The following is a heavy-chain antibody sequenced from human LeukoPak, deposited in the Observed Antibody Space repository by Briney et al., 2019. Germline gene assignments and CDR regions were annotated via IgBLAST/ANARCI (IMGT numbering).Heavy chain of an antibody. CDR2: IYYSGST. V-gene: IGHV4-30-4*08. Sequence: SETLSLTCTVSGGSISSGDYYWSWIRQPPGKGLEWIVYIYYSGSTYYNPSLKSRVTISVDTSKNQFSLKLSSVKAADTAVYYCANGIVGAPDYYMDVWGKGTTVTVSS. CDR3: ANGIVGAPDYYMDV. CDR1: GGSISSGDYY. D-gene: IGHD1-26*01. J-gene: IGHJ6*03.